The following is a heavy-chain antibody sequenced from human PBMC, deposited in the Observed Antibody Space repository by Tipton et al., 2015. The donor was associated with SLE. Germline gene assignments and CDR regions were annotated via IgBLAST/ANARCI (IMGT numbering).Heavy chain of an antibody. CDR2: IHFSGST. J-gene: IGHJ4*02. D-gene: IGHD1-26*01. CDR3: VRHGQTVQATFDH. V-gene: IGHV4-59*08. Sequence: TLSLTCTVSGGSITSHYWTWIRRPPGKGLEWIGHIHFSGSTEYNPSLKSRVTISVDMSKNQLSLRLSSATAADTAAYYCVRHGQTVQATFDHWGQGALVTVSS. CDR1: GGSITSHY.